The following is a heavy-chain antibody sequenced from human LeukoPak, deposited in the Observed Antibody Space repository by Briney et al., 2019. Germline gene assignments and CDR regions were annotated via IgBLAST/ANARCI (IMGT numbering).Heavy chain of an antibody. V-gene: IGHV3-23*01. Sequence: PGGSLRLSCAASGFTFSSYAMSWVRQAPGKGLEWVSRISVSGGATYYADSVKGSFTISRENSKNTLYLQINSLRAEDTAVYYCARDFSSSWPKTPNSWFDPWGQGTLVTVSS. CDR3: ARDFSSSWPKTPNSWFDP. CDR1: GFTFSSYA. CDR2: ISVSGGAT. D-gene: IGHD6-13*01. J-gene: IGHJ5*02.